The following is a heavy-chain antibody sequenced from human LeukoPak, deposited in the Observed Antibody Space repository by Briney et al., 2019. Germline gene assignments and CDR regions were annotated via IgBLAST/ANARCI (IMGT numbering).Heavy chain of an antibody. CDR3: ARFHFDWFYFDY. Sequence: GESLEFSCQGPGSIFTSYWIGWVRQLPGKGLEWMGIIYPGDSDTRYRPSFQGQVTISADKSISTAYLQWSSLKASDTAMYYCARFHFDWFYFDYWGQGTLVAVSS. J-gene: IGHJ4*02. D-gene: IGHD3-9*01. CDR1: GSIFTSYW. V-gene: IGHV5-51*01. CDR2: IYPGDSDT.